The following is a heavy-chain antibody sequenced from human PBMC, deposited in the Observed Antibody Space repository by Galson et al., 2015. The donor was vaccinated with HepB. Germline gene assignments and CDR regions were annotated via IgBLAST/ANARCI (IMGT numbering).Heavy chain of an antibody. J-gene: IGHJ4*02. V-gene: IGHV3-21*01. Sequence: SLRLSCEASGFTFSSYGMNWVRQAPEQGLEWVSSINSSSSYIYYADSVKGRFTITRDNAKYSLYLQMNSLRAEDTAVYYCARGEGRGRYYYDSSGYYYFDFWGQGTLVTVSS. CDR2: INSSSSYI. D-gene: IGHD3-22*01. CDR1: GFTFSSYG. CDR3: ARGEGRGRYYYDSSGYYYFDF.